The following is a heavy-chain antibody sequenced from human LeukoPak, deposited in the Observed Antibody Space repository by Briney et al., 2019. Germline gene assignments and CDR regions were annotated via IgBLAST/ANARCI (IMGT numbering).Heavy chain of an antibody. J-gene: IGHJ4*02. D-gene: IGHD3-22*01. V-gene: IGHV5-10-1*01. CDR3: ARHDYYDSSGYDLDY. CDR2: IDPSDSYT. CDR1: GYSFTSYW. Sequence: GESLKISCKGSGYSFTSYWISWVRQMPGEGLEWMGRIDPSDSYTNYSPSFQGHVTISADKSISTAYLQWSSLKASDTAMYYCARHDYYDSSGYDLDYWGQGTLVTVSS.